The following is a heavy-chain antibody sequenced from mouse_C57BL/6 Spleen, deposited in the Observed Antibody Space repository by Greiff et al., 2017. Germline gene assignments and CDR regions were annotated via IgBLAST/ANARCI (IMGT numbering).Heavy chain of an antibody. CDR3: ARENGPYYYAMDY. Sequence: VQLQQPGTELVKPGASVKLSCKASGYTFTSYWMHWVKQRPGQGLEWIGNINPSNGGTNYNEKFKSKATLTVDKSSSTAYMQLSSLTSEDSAVYYCARENGPYYYAMDYWGQGTSVTVSS. CDR2: INPSNGGT. J-gene: IGHJ4*01. V-gene: IGHV1-53*01. CDR1: GYTFTSYW. D-gene: IGHD1-1*02.